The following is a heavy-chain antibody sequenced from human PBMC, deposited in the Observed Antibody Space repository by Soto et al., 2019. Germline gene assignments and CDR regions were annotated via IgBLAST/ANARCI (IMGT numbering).Heavy chain of an antibody. CDR1: GFTLIMYP. J-gene: IGHJ4*02. CDR2: INKNGGIV. CDR3: ARDQGNNWDLDY. D-gene: IGHD1-20*01. Sequence: GGSLRLSCAASGFTLIMYPMNWVRQVPGKGLEWVSYINKNGGIVYYADSVKGRFTISRENAKNSLYLKRDSLRVENTVLYYCARDQGNNWDLDYGGRETRVT. V-gene: IGHV3-48*01.